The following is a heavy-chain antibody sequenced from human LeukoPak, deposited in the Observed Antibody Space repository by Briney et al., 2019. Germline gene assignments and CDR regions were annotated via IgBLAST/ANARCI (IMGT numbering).Heavy chain of an antibody. J-gene: IGHJ4*02. CDR2: INPSGGST. CDR3: ARTELRFLEWLFPLDY. Sequence: ASVKVSCKASGYTFTSYYMHWVRQAPGQGLEWMGIINPSGGSTSYAQKFQGRLTVTRDTSTSTVYMELSSLRSEDTAVYYCARTELRFLEWLFPLDYWGQGTLVTVSS. V-gene: IGHV1-46*01. D-gene: IGHD3-3*01. CDR1: GYTFTSYY.